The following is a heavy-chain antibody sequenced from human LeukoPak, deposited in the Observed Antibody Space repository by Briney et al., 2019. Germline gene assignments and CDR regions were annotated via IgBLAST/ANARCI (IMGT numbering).Heavy chain of an antibody. CDR2: ISYDGSNK. CDR3: ANIVAPNDAFDI. V-gene: IGHV3-30*18. J-gene: IGHJ3*02. CDR1: GFTFSSYG. Sequence: PGRSLRLSCAASGFTFSSYGMHWVRQAPGKGLEWVAVISYDGSNKYYADSVKGRFTISRDNSKNTLYLQMNSLRAEDTAVYYCANIVAPNDAFDIWGQGTMVTVS. D-gene: IGHD5-12*01.